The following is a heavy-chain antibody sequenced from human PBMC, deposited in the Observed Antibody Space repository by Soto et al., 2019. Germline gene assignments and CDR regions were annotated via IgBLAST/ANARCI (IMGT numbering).Heavy chain of an antibody. V-gene: IGHV3-30*18. D-gene: IGHD6-19*01. J-gene: IGHJ3*02. Sequence: QVHLVESGGGVVRPGESLTLSCAASGFTFGKYGMHWVRQAPGKGLEWVTVISFDGINKDYADSVKGRFTISRDNSKNTLYLSMHSLRPEDTAVYYCAKSGDSCWYGDYVDGFDIWGQGTMVTVSS. CDR3: AKSGDSCWYGDYVDGFDI. CDR2: ISFDGINK. CDR1: GFTFGKYG.